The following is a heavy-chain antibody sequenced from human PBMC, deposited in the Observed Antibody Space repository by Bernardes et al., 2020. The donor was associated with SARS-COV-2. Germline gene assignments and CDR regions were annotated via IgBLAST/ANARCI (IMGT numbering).Heavy chain of an antibody. CDR3: ARDARTYHDFWSGYPPETYWFDP. CDR1: GFTFSSYS. Sequence: GGSLRLSCTASGFTFSSYSMNWVRQAPGKGPEWISYISGSTNTVLYADSVKGRFTISRDNAKNSLFLQMSGLRDEDTAVYYCARDARTYHDFWSGYPPETYWFDPWGQGTLVTVSS. D-gene: IGHD3-3*01. J-gene: IGHJ5*02. CDR2: ISGSTNTV. V-gene: IGHV3-48*02.